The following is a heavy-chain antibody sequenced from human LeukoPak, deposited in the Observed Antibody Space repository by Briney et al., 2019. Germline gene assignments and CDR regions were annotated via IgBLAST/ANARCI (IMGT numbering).Heavy chain of an antibody. CDR1: GLAFSRFA. V-gene: IGHV3-23*01. D-gene: IGHD3-22*01. CDR2: ISGNGHQT. J-gene: IGHJ4*02. Sequence: GGSLRLSCSASGLAFSRFAMTWVRHLPGKGLDWVSTISGNGHQTYYGDSVKGRFSVSRDNSKNILYLQMDSLRADDSALYYCAKDANYYDSSGFFIPFDYWGQGTLVTVSS. CDR3: AKDANYYDSSGFFIPFDY.